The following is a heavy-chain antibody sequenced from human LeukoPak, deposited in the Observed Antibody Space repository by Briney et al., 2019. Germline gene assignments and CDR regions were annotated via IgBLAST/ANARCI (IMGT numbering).Heavy chain of an antibody. V-gene: IGHV3-53*01. CDR3: ARVQGSYYAPYFDY. Sequence: GGSLRLSCAASGFTVSSNYMSWVRQAPGKGLEWVSVIYSGGSTYYADSVKGRFTISRDNSKNTLYLQMNSLRAEDTAVYYCARVQGSYYAPYFDYWGKGTLVTVSS. CDR2: IYSGGST. CDR1: GFTVSSNY. D-gene: IGHD1-26*01. J-gene: IGHJ4*02.